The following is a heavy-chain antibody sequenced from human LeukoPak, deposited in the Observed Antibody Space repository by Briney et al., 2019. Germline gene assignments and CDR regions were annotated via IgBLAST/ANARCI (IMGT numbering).Heavy chain of an antibody. J-gene: IGHJ4*02. V-gene: IGHV1-2*06. CDR3: ARVRSGSYFDY. D-gene: IGHD2-15*01. Sequence: ASVKVSCKASGYTLTDYYMHWVRQAPGQWPEWMGRINPNSGDTNYAQNFQGRVTMTRDTSISTAYMELSRLRSDDTAMYYCARVRSGSYFDYWGQGTLVTVSS. CDR1: GYTLTDYY. CDR2: INPNSGDT.